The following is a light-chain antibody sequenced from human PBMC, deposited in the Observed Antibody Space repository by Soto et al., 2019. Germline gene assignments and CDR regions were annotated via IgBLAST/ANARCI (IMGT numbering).Light chain of an antibody. J-gene: IGLJ1*01. Sequence: ALTQPASVPGSPGQSITISCTGTSGDVDAFDYVSWYQQHPGKAPKLMIFEVSDRPSGVSDRFSGSKSGSTASLTISGLQAEDEADYFCTSFLSSSTQGFGTGTKVTV. V-gene: IGLV2-14*01. CDR1: SGDVDAFDY. CDR3: TSFLSSSTQG. CDR2: EVS.